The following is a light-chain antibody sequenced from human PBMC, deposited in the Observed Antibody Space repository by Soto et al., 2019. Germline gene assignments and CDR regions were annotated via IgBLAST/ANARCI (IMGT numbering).Light chain of an antibody. CDR2: DVS. V-gene: IGLV2-8*01. Sequence: QSALTQPPSASGSPGQSVTISCTGTSSDVGGYNYVSWYQRHPGKAPKLMIYDVSKRPSGVPDRFSGSMSGNTASLTVSGLQAEDEADYYCSSYAGSNNFVFGGGTKLTVL. CDR3: SSYAGSNNFV. J-gene: IGLJ3*02. CDR1: SSDVGGYNY.